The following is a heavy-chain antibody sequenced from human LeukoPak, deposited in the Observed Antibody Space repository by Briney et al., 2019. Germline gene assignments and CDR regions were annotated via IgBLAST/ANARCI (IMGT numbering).Heavy chain of an antibody. Sequence: PGGSLRLSCAASGFTFSSYSMNWVRQAPGKGLEWVSSISSSSSYIYYADSVKGRFTISRDNAKNSLYLQMNSLRAEDTAVYYCARAPGGGNFPSAVGYWGQGTLVTVSS. V-gene: IGHV3-21*01. CDR1: GFTFSSYS. J-gene: IGHJ4*02. CDR3: ARAPGGGNFPSAVGY. D-gene: IGHD4-23*01. CDR2: ISSSSSYI.